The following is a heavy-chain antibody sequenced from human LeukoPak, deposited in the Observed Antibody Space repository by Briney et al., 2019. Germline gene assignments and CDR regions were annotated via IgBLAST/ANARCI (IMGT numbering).Heavy chain of an antibody. D-gene: IGHD1-26*01. CDR3: ARDDLRNHIVGATLGPDY. CDR1: GFTFSSYA. CDR2: ISGSGGST. Sequence: GGSLRLSCAASGFTFSSYAMSWVRQAPGKGLEWVSAISGSGGSTYYADSVKGRFTISRDNAKNSLYLQMNSLRAEDTAVYYCARDDLRNHIVGATLGPDYWGQGTLVTVSS. J-gene: IGHJ4*02. V-gene: IGHV3-23*01.